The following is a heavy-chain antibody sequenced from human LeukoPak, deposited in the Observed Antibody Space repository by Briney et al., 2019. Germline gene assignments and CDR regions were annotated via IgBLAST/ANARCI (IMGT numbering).Heavy chain of an antibody. CDR1: GGTFSSYA. V-gene: IGHV1-69*05. CDR2: IIPIFGTA. CDR3: ARDHEGNFWFDP. Sequence: SVKVSCKASGGTFSSYAISWVRQAPGQGLEWMGGIIPIFGTANYAQKFQGRVAITTDESTSTAYMELSSLRSEDTAVYYCARDHEGNFWFDPWGQGTLVTVSS. J-gene: IGHJ5*02. D-gene: IGHD1-7*01.